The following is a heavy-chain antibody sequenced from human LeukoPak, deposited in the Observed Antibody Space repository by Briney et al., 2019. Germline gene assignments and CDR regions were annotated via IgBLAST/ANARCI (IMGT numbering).Heavy chain of an antibody. Sequence: GGSLRLSCAASGFTFSSYWMSWVRQAPGKGLEWVANIKQDGSEKYYVDSVKGRFTISRDNAKNSLYLQMNSLRAEDTAVYYCAKGITMIVVVGYFDYWGQGTLVTVSS. CDR2: IKQDGSEK. CDR3: AKGITMIVVVGYFDY. CDR1: GFTFSSYW. V-gene: IGHV3-7*03. J-gene: IGHJ4*02. D-gene: IGHD3-22*01.